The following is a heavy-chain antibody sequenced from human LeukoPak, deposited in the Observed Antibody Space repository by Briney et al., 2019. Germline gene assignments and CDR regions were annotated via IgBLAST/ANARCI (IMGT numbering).Heavy chain of an antibody. J-gene: IGHJ3*02. CDR1: GYTFTTYD. CDR2: IIPIFGRA. Sequence: SVKVSCKASGYTFTTYDINWVRQAPGQGLEWMGGIIPIFGRAKYAQKFQGRVTITADESTSTAYMEVNSLRSEDTAVYYCARDGWLQLHAFDIWGQGTMVTVSS. D-gene: IGHD5-24*01. CDR3: ARDGWLQLHAFDI. V-gene: IGHV1-69*13.